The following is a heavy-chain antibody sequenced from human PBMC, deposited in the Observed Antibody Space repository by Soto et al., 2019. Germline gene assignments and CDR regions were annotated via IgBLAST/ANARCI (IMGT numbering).Heavy chain of an antibody. Sequence: DVQLLESGGGLVQPGGSLRLSCADSGFTFSSNAMNWVRQAPGKGLEWVSTISGSGTGKYYADSVKGRFTISRDNSRNTLFLQMNNLRAEDAAVYYCAKDRSPGASTWNVYWGQGTLVTVSS. CDR2: ISGSGTGK. J-gene: IGHJ4*02. CDR3: AKDRSPGASTWNVY. D-gene: IGHD1-26*01. V-gene: IGHV3-23*01. CDR1: GFTFSSNA.